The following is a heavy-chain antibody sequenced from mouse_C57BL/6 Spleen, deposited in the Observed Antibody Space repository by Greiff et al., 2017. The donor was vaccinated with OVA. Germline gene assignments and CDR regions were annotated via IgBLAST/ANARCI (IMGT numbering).Heavy chain of an antibody. CDR3: VREAQSLDY. V-gene: IGHV10-3*01. CDR2: IRRKSSNYAS. CDR1: GFTFKTYA. Sequence: EVQLVESGGGLVQPKGSLKLSCAASGFTFKTYAMHWVRQAPGQGLEWVARIRRKSSNYASYYAESVKDRFTNSRDESENMHYLRMNNLKTEDTAMYYCVREAQSLDYWGQGTTLTVSS. D-gene: IGHD3-2*02. J-gene: IGHJ2*01.